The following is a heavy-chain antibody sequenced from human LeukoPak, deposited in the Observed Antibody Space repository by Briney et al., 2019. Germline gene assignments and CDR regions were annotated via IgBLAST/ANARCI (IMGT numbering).Heavy chain of an antibody. CDR3: ARRPLLGQLGPYNWFDP. D-gene: IGHD2-2*01. Sequence: SETLSLTCTVSGGSISSSSYYWSWIRQPPGKGLEWIGEINHSGSTNYNPSLKSRVTISVDTSKNQFSLKLSSVTAADTAVYYCARRPLLGQLGPYNWFDPWGQGTLVTVSS. CDR2: INHSGST. V-gene: IGHV4-39*07. CDR1: GGSISSSSYY. J-gene: IGHJ5*02.